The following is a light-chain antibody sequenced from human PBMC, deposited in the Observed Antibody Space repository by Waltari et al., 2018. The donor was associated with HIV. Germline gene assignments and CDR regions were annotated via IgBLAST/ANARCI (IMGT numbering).Light chain of an antibody. CDR3: QQYYSFPLLT. CDR1: QGISSY. J-gene: IGKJ4*01. CDR2: AAS. V-gene: IGKV1-8*01. Sequence: IRMTQPPSSSSAPTRDRVTTPCRASQGISSYLATFQQKPGKLPKLLVYAASTLQDGVPSRFSGSGSGTDFTLTISCLQSEDFATYYCQQYYSFPLLTFGGGTKVEIK.